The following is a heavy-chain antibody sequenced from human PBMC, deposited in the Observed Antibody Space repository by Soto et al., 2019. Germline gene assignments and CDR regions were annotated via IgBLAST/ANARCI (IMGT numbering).Heavy chain of an antibody. J-gene: IGHJ6*02. CDR2: IWYDGSNN. Sequence: PGGPLTLSSAATGFTFSTHGMHPLRQAPGKGLERAAGIWYDGSNNYYADWGKGRFTITRDNSKNTPYLQMNSLRSEDRAAYYGARGRQGVRFLAWLSSPDYYYYGMDVWRQGTTVTVS. CDR1: GFTFSTHG. CDR3: ARGRQGVRFLAWLSSPDYYYYGMDV. D-gene: IGHD3-3*01. V-gene: IGHV3-33*01.